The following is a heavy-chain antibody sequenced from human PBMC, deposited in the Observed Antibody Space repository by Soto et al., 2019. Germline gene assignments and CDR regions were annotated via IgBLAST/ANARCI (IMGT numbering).Heavy chain of an antibody. J-gene: IGHJ4*02. CDR1: GGTISTGDYF. CDR2: IYYTGST. V-gene: IGHV4-30-4*01. Sequence: SETLYLTCTVSGGTISTGDYFWSWIRQPPGKGLEWIGYIYYTGSTFYNPSLRSRITISGDTSKNEFSLKLSSVTAADTAVYYCARGRGSSWYFDYWGQGTLVTVSS. D-gene: IGHD6-13*01. CDR3: ARGRGSSWYFDY.